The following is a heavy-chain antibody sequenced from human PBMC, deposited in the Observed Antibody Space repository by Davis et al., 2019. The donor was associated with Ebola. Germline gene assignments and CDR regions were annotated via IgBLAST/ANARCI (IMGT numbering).Heavy chain of an antibody. CDR1: GGSLSRYS. V-gene: IGHV4-34*01. J-gene: IGHJ4*02. CDR2: INHSGST. D-gene: IGHD4-23*01. Sequence: SGSLRLSCAVYGGSLSRYSWRWIRQPPGKVLEWIGEINHSGSTNYNPSLKSRVTLSVDTSKNHLSLRLNSVTAADTAVYYCARGYSGNPIAYWGQGTLVTVSS. CDR3: ARGYSGNPIAY.